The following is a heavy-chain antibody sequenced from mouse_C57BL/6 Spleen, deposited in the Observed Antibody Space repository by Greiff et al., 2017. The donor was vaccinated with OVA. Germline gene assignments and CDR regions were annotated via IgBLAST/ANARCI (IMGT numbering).Heavy chain of an antibody. D-gene: IGHD4-1*02. V-gene: IGHV1-72*01. CDR3: ARSDQLGPYYFAMDY. CDR1: GYTFTSYG. J-gene: IGHJ4*01. Sequence: VQLQQPGAELVKPGASVKLSCKASGYTFTSYGMHWVKQRPGRGLEWIGKIDPNSGGTKNNEKVKGKATLTVDKPTTTAYMQLSSLTSEDSAVYYCARSDQLGPYYFAMDYWGQGTSVTVSS. CDR2: IDPNSGGT.